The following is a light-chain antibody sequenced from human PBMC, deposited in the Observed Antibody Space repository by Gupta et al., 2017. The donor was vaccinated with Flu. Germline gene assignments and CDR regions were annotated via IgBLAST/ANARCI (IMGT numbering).Light chain of an antibody. CDR2: AAS. Sequence: DIQMTQSPSSLSASVGDRVTITCRASQSISSYLNWYQQKPGKAPKLLIYAASRLQSGVTSRFSGSGSGTDFTRPRRSMETEDCETDDGQPSYSFGQGTKLEIK. CDR3: QPSYS. V-gene: IGKV1-39*01. CDR1: QSISSY. J-gene: IGKJ2*01.